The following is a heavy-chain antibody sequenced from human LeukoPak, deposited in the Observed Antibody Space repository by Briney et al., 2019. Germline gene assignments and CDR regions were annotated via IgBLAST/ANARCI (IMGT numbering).Heavy chain of an antibody. D-gene: IGHD3-10*01. CDR3: AREKSFRLAGTSYYYMDV. CDR2: IYTSGST. V-gene: IGHV4-4*07. Sequence: PSETLSLTCTVSGGSISSYYWSWIRQPAGKGLEWIGRIYTSGSTNYKPSLKSRVTMSVDTSKNQFSLKLRSVTAADTAVYYCAREKSFRLAGTSYYYMDVWGKGTTVTVSS. J-gene: IGHJ6*03. CDR1: GGSISSYY.